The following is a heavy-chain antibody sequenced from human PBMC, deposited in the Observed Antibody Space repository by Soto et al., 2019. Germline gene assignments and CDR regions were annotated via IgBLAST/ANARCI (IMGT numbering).Heavy chain of an antibody. CDR3: ARDRITGATSIAFDI. CDR2: INPSGGST. V-gene: IGHV1-46*01. D-gene: IGHD1-20*01. Sequence: ASVKVSCKASGYTFTSYYMHWLRQAPGQGLEWMGIINPSGGSTSYAQKFQGRVTMTRDTSTSTVYMELSSLRSEDTAVYYCARDRITGATSIAFDIWGQGTMVTVSS. J-gene: IGHJ3*02. CDR1: GYTFTSYY.